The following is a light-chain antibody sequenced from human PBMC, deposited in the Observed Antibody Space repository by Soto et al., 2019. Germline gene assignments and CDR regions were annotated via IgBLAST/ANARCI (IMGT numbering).Light chain of an antibody. V-gene: IGKV3-20*01. Sequence: EIVLTQSPGTLSLSPGERGTLSCRASQSVTNNYLAWYQQKRGQPPRLLIHGASSRATGIPDRFSGSGSGTDFTVTISGLEPEDFAGYYCQQYSTPPMYTFGQGTQVEIK. J-gene: IGKJ2*01. CDR2: GAS. CDR3: QQYSTPPMYT. CDR1: QSVTNNY.